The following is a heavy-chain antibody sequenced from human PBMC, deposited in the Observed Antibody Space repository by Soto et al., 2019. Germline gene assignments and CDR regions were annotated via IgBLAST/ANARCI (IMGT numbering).Heavy chain of an antibody. CDR1: GFTFSNAW. V-gene: IGHV3-15*01. Sequence: GGSLRLSCAASGFTFSNAWMSWVRQAPGKGLEWVGRIKRKTDGGTTDYAAPVKGRFIISRDDSKNTLYLQMNSLKTEDTAVYYCTTDLDYGDNDAFDTWGQGTLVTVSS. J-gene: IGHJ3*02. CDR2: IKRKTDGGTT. CDR3: TTDLDYGDNDAFDT. D-gene: IGHD4-17*01.